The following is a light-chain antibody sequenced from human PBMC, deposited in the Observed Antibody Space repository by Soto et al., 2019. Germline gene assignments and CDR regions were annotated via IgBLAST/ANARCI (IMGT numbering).Light chain of an antibody. CDR2: DVS. J-gene: IGLJ1*01. CDR3: RSYAGTTARRRV. CDR1: SGDGGDYDY. V-gene: IGLV2-11*01. Sequence: QSVLTQPRSVSGSPGQSVTISCTGTSGDGGDYDYVSWYQQHPGKAPKVLLYDVSKRPSGVPDRFSGSRSGNTASLTISGLQADDEGDYYFRSYAGTTARRRVFGKGKKVTVL.